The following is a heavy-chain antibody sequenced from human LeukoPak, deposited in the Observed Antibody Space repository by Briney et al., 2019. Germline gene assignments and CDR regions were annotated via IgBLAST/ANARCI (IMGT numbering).Heavy chain of an antibody. Sequence: SETLSLTCTVSGGSISSSNYYWGWIRQPPGKGLEWIGSIYYSGSTYYNPSLKSRVTISVDTSKNQFSLKLSSVTAADTAVYYCARLAGGSLDYWGQGTLVTVSS. J-gene: IGHJ4*02. V-gene: IGHV4-39*01. CDR3: ARLAGGSLDY. CDR2: IYYSGST. D-gene: IGHD1-26*01. CDR1: GGSISSSNYY.